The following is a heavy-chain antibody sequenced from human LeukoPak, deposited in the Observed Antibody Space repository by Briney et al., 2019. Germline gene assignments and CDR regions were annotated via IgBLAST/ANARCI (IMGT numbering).Heavy chain of an antibody. D-gene: IGHD3-10*01. J-gene: IGHJ4*02. CDR1: GGSFSGYY. Sequence: PSETLSLTCAVYGGSFSGYYWSWIRQPPGKGLEWIGEINHSGSTNYNPSLKSRVTISVDTSKNQFSRKLSSVTAADTAVYYCASKTYYYGSGSYYRYWGQGTLVTVSS. CDR2: INHSGST. V-gene: IGHV4-34*01. CDR3: ASKTYYYGSGSYYRY.